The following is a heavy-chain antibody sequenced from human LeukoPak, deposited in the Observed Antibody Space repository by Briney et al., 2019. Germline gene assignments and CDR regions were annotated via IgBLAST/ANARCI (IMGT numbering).Heavy chain of an antibody. D-gene: IGHD3-3*01. CDR3: AKDAPFYDFPSAFDP. Sequence: GSLRLSCAASGFTFSSYGMHWVRQAPGKGLEWVAVIWYDGSNKYYADSVKGRFTISRDNSKNTLYLQMNSLRAEDTAVYYCAKDAPFYDFPSAFDPWGQGTLVTVSS. CDR2: IWYDGSNK. J-gene: IGHJ5*02. CDR1: GFTFSSYG. V-gene: IGHV3-33*06.